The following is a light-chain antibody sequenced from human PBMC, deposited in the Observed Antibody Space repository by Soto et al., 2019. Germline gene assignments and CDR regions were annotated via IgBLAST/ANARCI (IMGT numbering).Light chain of an antibody. J-gene: IGLJ1*01. V-gene: IGLV3-1*01. CDR3: QAWDSSPED. CDR2: QDS. CDR1: KLGDKY. Sequence: SYELTQPPSVSVSPGQTASITCSGDKLGDKYACWYQQKPGQSPVLVIYQDSKRPSGIPERFSGSNSGNTATLTISGTQAMDEADYYCQAWDSSPEDFGTGTKLTVL.